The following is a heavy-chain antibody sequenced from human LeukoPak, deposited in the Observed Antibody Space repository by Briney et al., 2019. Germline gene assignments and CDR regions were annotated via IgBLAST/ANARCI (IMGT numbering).Heavy chain of an antibody. CDR1: GLTFSSYS. D-gene: IGHD3-10*01. CDR2: INWNGGRI. CDR3: ARRFGELEPAFDT. V-gene: IGHV3-20*04. Sequence: GGSLRLSCAASGLTFSSYSMNWVRQAPGKGLEWVSGINWNGGRIDYAESVKGRFTISRDNTKNSLYLQMNSLRAEDTALYYFARRFGELEPAFDTWGQGTMVTVSS. J-gene: IGHJ3*02.